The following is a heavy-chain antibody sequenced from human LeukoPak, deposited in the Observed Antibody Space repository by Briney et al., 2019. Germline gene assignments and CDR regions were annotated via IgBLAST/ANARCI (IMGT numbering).Heavy chain of an antibody. CDR3: ARDPGIAVAGNE. CDR2: IHSSGST. J-gene: IGHJ4*02. V-gene: IGHV4-61*02. D-gene: IGHD6-19*01. CDR1: GDSISSGNYY. Sequence: PSQTLSLTCSVSGDSISSGNYYWSWVRQPAGKGLECIGRIHSSGSTNYNPSLASRVTISVDRSKNQFSLELRSMTAADTAVYYCARDPGIAVAGNEWGQGTLVTVSS.